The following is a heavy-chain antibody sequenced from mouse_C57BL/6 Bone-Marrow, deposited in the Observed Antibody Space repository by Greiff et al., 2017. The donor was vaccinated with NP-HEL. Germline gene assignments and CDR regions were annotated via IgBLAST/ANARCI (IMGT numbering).Heavy chain of an antibody. Sequence: QVQLQQPGAELVMPGASVKLSCKASGYTFTSYWMHWVKQRPGQGLEWIGEIDPSDSYTNYNQKFKGKSKLTVDKSSSTAYMQLSSLTSEDSAVYYCARVDYDGYFGGFAYWGQGTLVTVSA. CDR1: GYTFTSYW. CDR2: IDPSDSYT. CDR3: ARVDYDGYFGGFAY. J-gene: IGHJ3*01. V-gene: IGHV1-69*01. D-gene: IGHD2-3*01.